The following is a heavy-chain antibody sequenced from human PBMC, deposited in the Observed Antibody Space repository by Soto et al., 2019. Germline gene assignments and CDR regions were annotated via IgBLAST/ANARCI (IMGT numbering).Heavy chain of an antibody. J-gene: IGHJ4*02. CDR2: ISYDGSNK. V-gene: IGHV3-30*03. D-gene: IGHD5-18*01. CDR1: GFTFSSYG. Sequence: PGGSLRLSCAASGFTFSSYGMHWVRQAPGKGLEWVAVISYDGSNKYYADSVKGRFTISRDNSKNTLCLQMNSLRAEDTAVYYCARSIGDTAMAIIDYWGQGTLVTVSS. CDR3: ARSIGDTAMAIIDY.